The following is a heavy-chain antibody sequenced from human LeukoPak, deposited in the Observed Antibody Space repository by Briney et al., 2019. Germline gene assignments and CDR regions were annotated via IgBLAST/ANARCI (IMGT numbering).Heavy chain of an antibody. V-gene: IGHV3-30*02. CDR3: ARDLLGYSTNGVCYTGAFDI. CDR1: GFTFSSYG. CDR2: IRYDGSNK. Sequence: HPGGSLRLSCAASGFTFSSYGMHWVRQGPGKGLECVAFIRYDGSNKYYADSVKGRFTISRDNSKNTLYLQMNSLRAEDTAVYYCARDLLGYSTNGVCYTGAFDIWGQGTMVTVSS. J-gene: IGHJ3*02. D-gene: IGHD2-8*01.